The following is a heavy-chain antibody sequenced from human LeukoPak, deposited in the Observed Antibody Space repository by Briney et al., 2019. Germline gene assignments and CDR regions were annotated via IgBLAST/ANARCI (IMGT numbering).Heavy chain of an antibody. D-gene: IGHD5-18*01. Sequence: PGGSLRLSCATSGFTFSNAWMNWVRQAPGKGLEWVSTITDSVSGGSTYYADSVKGRFTISRDNSKNTLYLQMSSLRAEDTAVYFCAKDRTGYSYGYFLSPWGQGTLVTVSS. J-gene: IGHJ5*02. CDR3: AKDRTGYSYGYFLSP. CDR2: ITDSVSGGST. V-gene: IGHV3-23*01. CDR1: GFTFSNAW.